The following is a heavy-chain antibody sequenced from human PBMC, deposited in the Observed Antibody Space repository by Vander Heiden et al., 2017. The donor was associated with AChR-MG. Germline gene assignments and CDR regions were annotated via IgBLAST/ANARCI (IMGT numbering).Heavy chain of an antibody. CDR3: ARVGGVVVPAAIPAFDI. Sequence: QVQLVQSGAEVKKPGASVKVSCQASGYTFPSYAMHWVRQAPGQRLEWMGWINAGNGNTKYSQKFQGRVTITRDTSASTAYMELSSLRSEDTAVYYCARVGGVVVPAAIPAFDIWGQGTMVTVSS. V-gene: IGHV1-3*01. J-gene: IGHJ3*02. D-gene: IGHD2-2*01. CDR2: INAGNGNT. CDR1: GYTFPSYA.